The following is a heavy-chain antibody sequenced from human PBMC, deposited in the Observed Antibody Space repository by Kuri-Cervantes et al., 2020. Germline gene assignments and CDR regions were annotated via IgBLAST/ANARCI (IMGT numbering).Heavy chain of an antibody. CDR3: ARDVTSFGVVTRYFDF. J-gene: IGHJ4*02. V-gene: IGHV3-23*01. CDR1: GFTFSSYA. CDR2: ISGSGGSI. Sequence: GESLKISCAASGFTFSSYAMSWVRQAPGKGLEWVSAISGSGGSIYYADSVKGRFTISRDNANNSLFLQMNSLRADDTAVYYCARDVTSFGVVTRYFDFWGQGTLVTVSS. D-gene: IGHD3-3*01.